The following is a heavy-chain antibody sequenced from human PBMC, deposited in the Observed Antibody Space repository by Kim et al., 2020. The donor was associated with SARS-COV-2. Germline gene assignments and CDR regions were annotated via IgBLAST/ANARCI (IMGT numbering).Heavy chain of an antibody. CDR3: ARAPVAGYWYFDL. V-gene: IGHV1-2*02. D-gene: IGHD6-19*01. Sequence: YAQKFQGRVTMTRDTSTSTAYMGLRRLRSDDTAVYYCARAPVAGYWYFDLWGRGTLVTVSS. J-gene: IGHJ2*01.